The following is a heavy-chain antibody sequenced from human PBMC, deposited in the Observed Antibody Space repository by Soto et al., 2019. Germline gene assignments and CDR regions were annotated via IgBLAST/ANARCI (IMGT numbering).Heavy chain of an antibody. CDR2: IIPIFGTA. CDR1: GGTFSSYA. V-gene: IGHV1-69*06. CDR3: ARNHSSSGVGVFDY. D-gene: IGHD6-6*01. J-gene: IGHJ4*02. Sequence: QVQLVQSGAEVKKPGSSVKVSCKASGGTFSSYAISWVRQAPGQGLEWMGGIIPIFGTANYAQKFQGRVTITADKATSTADMELSGLRSEDTAVYYWARNHSSSGVGVFDYWGQGTLVTVSS.